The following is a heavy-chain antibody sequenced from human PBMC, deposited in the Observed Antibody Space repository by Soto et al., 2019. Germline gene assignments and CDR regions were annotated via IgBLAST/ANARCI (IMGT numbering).Heavy chain of an antibody. D-gene: IGHD4-17*01. CDR3: ARDEGPYGDYEPPYGMDV. Sequence: PGGSLRLSCAASGFTFSSYGMHWVRQAPGKGLEWVAVIWYDGSNKYYADSVKGRFTISRDNSKNTLYLQMNSLRAEDTAVYYCARDEGPYGDYEPPYGMDVWGQGTTVTGSS. V-gene: IGHV3-33*01. J-gene: IGHJ6*02. CDR1: GFTFSSYG. CDR2: IWYDGSNK.